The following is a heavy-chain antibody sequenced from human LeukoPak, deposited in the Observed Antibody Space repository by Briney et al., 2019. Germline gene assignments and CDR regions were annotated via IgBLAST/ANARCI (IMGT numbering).Heavy chain of an antibody. CDR1: GFTLSTYV. CDR3: ANAKYYGSGWSLYYFNY. V-gene: IGHV3-23*01. J-gene: IGHJ4*02. CDR2: ISGRDVST. D-gene: IGHD6-19*01. Sequence: GGSLRLSCAASGFTLSTYVMSWVRQAPGKGLEWVSTISGRDVSTDYADSVKGRFTISRDNSKNTLYLQMNSLRAEDTAVYYCANAKYYGSGWSLYYFNYWGQGTLVTVSS.